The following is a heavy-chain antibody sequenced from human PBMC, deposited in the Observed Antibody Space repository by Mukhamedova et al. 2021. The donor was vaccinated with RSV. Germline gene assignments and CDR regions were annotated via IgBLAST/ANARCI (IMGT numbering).Heavy chain of an antibody. CDR3: ARPGSYCSGGGSCFPFGY. J-gene: IGHJ4*02. Sequence: GLEWLANINQDGSETKYVDSVKGRFTISRDNAKNSLYLQMNNLRAEDSAVYYCARPGSYCSGGGSCFPFGYWGQGTLVTVS. D-gene: IGHD2-15*01. V-gene: IGHV3-7*01. CDR2: INQDGSET.